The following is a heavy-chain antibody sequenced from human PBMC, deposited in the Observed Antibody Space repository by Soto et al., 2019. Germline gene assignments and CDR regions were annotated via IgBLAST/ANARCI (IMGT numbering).Heavy chain of an antibody. Sequence: EVQLVESGGGLIQPGGSLRLSCAVSGFTVSNNYMSWVRQAPGKGLEGVSVIYSGGYTAYGDSVKGRFTISRDNSKNTLFSQMNGRGGHHPGVFYGARQRGGGVYWGQGTLVTVSS. CDR2: IYSGGYT. J-gene: IGHJ4*02. CDR3: ARQRGGGVY. D-gene: IGHD6-25*01. V-gene: IGHV3-53*01. CDR1: GFTVSNNY.